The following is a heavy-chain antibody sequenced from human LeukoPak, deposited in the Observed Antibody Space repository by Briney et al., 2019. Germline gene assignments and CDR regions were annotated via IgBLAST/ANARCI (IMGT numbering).Heavy chain of an antibody. J-gene: IGHJ4*02. CDR2: IYYSGST. Sequence: PSETLSLTCTVSGGSISSYYWSWIRQPPGKGLEWIGYIYYSGSTYYNPSLKSRVTISVDTSKNQFSLKLSSVTAADTAVYYCARVDVIAAALDYWGQGTLVTVSS. V-gene: IGHV4-59*12. CDR1: GGSISSYY. CDR3: ARVDVIAAALDY. D-gene: IGHD6-13*01.